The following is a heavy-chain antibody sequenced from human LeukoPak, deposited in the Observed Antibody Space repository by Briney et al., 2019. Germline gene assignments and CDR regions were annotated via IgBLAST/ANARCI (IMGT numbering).Heavy chain of an antibody. J-gene: IGHJ3*02. D-gene: IGHD1-1*01. V-gene: IGHV3-23*01. CDR2: ISENGGNT. CDR1: TFIFNNYA. Sequence: PGGSLRLSCAASTFIFNNYAMGWVRQAPGKGLEWVSAISENGGNTNYADSVKGRFTISRDNSKNTMYLLMSSLGAEDTAIYYWGGGTGAGHGRIWGRGTVVTVSS. CDR3: GGGTGAGHGRI.